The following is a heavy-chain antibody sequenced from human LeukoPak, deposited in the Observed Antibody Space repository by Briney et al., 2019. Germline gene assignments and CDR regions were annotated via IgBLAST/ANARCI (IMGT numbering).Heavy chain of an antibody. J-gene: IGHJ4*02. D-gene: IGHD3-22*01. CDR3: ARAGSEYYYDSSGSGPFDY. CDR1: GGSIVSSSYY. Sequence: SETLSLTCTVSGGSIVSSSYYWAWSRQPPGQGPAWIGTVYYSGSTYHNPSLRSRVTISIDTSRNQFSLKLISVTAADTAMYYCARAGSEYYYDSSGSGPFDYWGQGALVTVSS. V-gene: IGHV4-39*07. CDR2: VYYSGST.